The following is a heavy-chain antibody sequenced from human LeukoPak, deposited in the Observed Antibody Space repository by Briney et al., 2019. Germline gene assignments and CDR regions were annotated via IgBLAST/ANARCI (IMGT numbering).Heavy chain of an antibody. V-gene: IGHV4-39*01. CDR1: GGSISSISSNN. Sequence: SETLSLTCAVSGGSISSISSNNWAWIRQPPGRGLELIAAIHYTGSTYYNPSFMSRVTISVDTSKNQFSLKLNSLTATDTAVYYCARLPTGYPNWFDTWGQGILVTVSS. J-gene: IGHJ5*02. D-gene: IGHD5-18*01. CDR3: ARLPTGYPNWFDT. CDR2: IHYTGST.